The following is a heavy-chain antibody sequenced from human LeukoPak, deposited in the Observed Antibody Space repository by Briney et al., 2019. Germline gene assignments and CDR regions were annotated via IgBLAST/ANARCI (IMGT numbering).Heavy chain of an antibody. CDR1: GFTVNSNF. V-gene: IGHV3-53*01. CDR2: IYSGGTT. J-gene: IGHJ5*02. Sequence: GGSLRLSCAASGFTVNSNFMSWFRQAAGQGLEWVSIIYSGGTTHYADSVKGRFTISRDNTKNTLYLQMDSLRAEDTAVYYCARTYYSGSGTYQRWFDPWGQGTLVTVSS. D-gene: IGHD3-10*01. CDR3: ARTYYSGSGTYQRWFDP.